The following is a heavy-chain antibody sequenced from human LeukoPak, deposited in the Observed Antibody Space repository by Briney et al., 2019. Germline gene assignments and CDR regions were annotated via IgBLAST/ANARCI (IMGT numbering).Heavy chain of an antibody. V-gene: IGHV3-43*02. CDR3: AKDFQQKWLVLDLGPGPFDY. J-gene: IGHJ4*02. D-gene: IGHD6-19*01. CDR2: ISGDGGST. Sequence: GGSLRLSCAASGFTFDDYAMHWVRQAPGKGLEWVSLISGDGGSTYYADSVKGRFTISRDNSKNSLYLQMNSLRTEDTALYYCAKDFQQKWLVLDLGPGPFDYWGQGTLVTVSS. CDR1: GFTFDDYA.